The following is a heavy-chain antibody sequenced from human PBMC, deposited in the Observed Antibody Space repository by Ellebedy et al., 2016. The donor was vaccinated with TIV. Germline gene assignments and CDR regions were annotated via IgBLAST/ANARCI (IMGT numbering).Heavy chain of an antibody. J-gene: IGHJ4*02. CDR3: ARGLVPFDY. V-gene: IGHV4-59*01. CDR2: IYYSGST. Sequence: SETLSLXXTVSGGSISSYYWSWIRQPPGKGLEWIGYIYYSGSTNCNPSLKSRVTISVDTSKNQFSLKLSSVTAADTAVYYCARGLVPFDYWGQGTLVTVSS. CDR1: GGSISSYY. D-gene: IGHD2-2*01.